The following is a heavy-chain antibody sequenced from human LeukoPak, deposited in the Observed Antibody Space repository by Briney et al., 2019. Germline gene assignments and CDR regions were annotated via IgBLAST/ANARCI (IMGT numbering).Heavy chain of an antibody. D-gene: IGHD3-10*01. J-gene: IGHJ4*02. CDR3: ARDSSGKYYGSGSYSFDY. Sequence: GASVKVSCKASGGTFSSYAISWVRQAPGQGLEWMGRIIPILGIANYAQKFQGRVTITADKSTSTAYMELSSLRSEDTAVYYCARDSSGKYYGSGSYSFDYWGQGTLVTVSS. V-gene: IGHV1-69*04. CDR1: GGTFSSYA. CDR2: IIPILGIA.